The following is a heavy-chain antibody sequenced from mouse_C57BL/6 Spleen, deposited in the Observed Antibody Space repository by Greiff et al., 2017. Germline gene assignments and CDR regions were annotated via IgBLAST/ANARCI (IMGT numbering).Heavy chain of an antibody. CDR3: ARHEGDGYDVGYAMDY. CDR1: GYTFTEYT. Sequence: VQGVESGAELVKPGASVKLSCKASGYTFTEYTIHWVKQRSGQGLEWIGWFYPGSGSIKYTEKFKDKATLTADKSSSTVYMELSRLTSEDSAVYFCARHEGDGYDVGYAMDYWGQGTSVTVSS. D-gene: IGHD2-2*01. J-gene: IGHJ4*01. V-gene: IGHV1-62-2*01. CDR2: FYPGSGSI.